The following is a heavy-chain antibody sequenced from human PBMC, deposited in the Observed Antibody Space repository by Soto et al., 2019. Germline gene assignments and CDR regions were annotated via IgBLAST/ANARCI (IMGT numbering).Heavy chain of an antibody. J-gene: IGHJ6*02. CDR1: GGSISSYY. CDR2: IYTSGST. V-gene: IGHV4-4*07. Sequence: QVQLQESGPGLVKPSETLSLTCTVSGGSISSYYWSWIRQPAGKGLEWIGRIYTSGSTNYNPSLKSRVTMSVDTSKNQFSLKLSSVTAADTAVYYWARDPLGFGELYMDVWGQGTTVTVSS. CDR3: ARDPLGFGELYMDV. D-gene: IGHD3-10*01.